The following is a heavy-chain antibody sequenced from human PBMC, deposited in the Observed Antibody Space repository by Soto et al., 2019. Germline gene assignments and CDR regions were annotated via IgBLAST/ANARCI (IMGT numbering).Heavy chain of an antibody. D-gene: IGHD3-22*01. V-gene: IGHV4-30-2*01. CDR1: GGSISSGGYS. CDR2: IYHSGST. Sequence: SETLSLTCAVSGGSISSGGYSWSWIRQPPGKGLEWIGYIYHSGSTYYNPSLKSRVTISVDRSKNQFSLKLSSVTAADTAVYYCARRYYDSSGYADAFDIWGQGTLVTVSS. J-gene: IGHJ3*02. CDR3: ARRYYDSSGYADAFDI.